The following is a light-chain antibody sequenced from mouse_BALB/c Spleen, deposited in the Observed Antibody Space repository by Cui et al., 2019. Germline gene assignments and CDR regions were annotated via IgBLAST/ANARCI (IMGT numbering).Light chain of an antibody. CDR2: KAS. Sequence: QMNQSQSSLFASAGDAITITCHASQNINVWLSWYQQKPGNIPKLLIYKASNLHTGVPSRFSGSGSGTGFTLTISSLQPEDIATYYCQQGQSYPPTFGGGTKLEIK. CDR3: QQGQSYPPT. J-gene: IGKJ1*01. CDR1: QNINVW. V-gene: IGKV11-125*01.